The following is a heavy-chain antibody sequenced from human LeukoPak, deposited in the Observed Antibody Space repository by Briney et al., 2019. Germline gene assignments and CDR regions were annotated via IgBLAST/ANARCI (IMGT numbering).Heavy chain of an antibody. V-gene: IGHV4-38-2*02. CDR2: IYYSGST. J-gene: IGHJ3*02. D-gene: IGHD3-22*01. CDR1: GYSISSGYY. Sequence: SETLSLTCTVSGYSISSGYYWGWIRQPPGKGLEWIGSIYYSGSTYYNPSLKSRVTISVDTSKNQFSLKLSSVTAADTAVYYCARDYYDSSGYSPVGAFDIWGQGTMVTVSS. CDR3: ARDYYDSSGYSPVGAFDI.